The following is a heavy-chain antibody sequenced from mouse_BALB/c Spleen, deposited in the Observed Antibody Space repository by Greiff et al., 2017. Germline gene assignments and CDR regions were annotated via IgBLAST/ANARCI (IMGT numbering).Heavy chain of an antibody. CDR2: ISSGGSYT. CDR3: ARPYGNYDYYAMDD. CDR1: GFTFSSYG. J-gene: IGHJ4*01. V-gene: IGHV5-6*01. Sequence: EVQGVESGGDLVKPGGSLKLSCAASGFTFSSYGMSWVRQTPDKRLEWVATISSGGSYTYYPDSVKGRFTISRDNAKNTLYLQMSSLKSEDTAMYYCARPYGNYDYYAMDDWGQGTSVTVAS. D-gene: IGHD2-1*01.